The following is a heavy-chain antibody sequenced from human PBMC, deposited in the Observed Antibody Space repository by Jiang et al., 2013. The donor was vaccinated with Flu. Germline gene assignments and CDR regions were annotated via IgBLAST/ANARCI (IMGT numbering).Heavy chain of an antibody. CDR2: IDWDDDK. D-gene: IGHD3-22*01. J-gene: IGHJ4*02. V-gene: IGHV2-70*11. CDR3: ARTRYDSSGYHLDY. Sequence: TLTCTFSGFSLSTSGMCVSWIRQPPGKALEWLARIDWDDDKYYSTSLKTRLTISKDTSKNQVVLTMTNMDPVDTATYYCARTRYDSSGYHLDYWGQGTLVTVSS. CDR1: GFSLSTSGMC.